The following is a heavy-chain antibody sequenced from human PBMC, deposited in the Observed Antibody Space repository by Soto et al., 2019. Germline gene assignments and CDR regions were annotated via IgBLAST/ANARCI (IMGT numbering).Heavy chain of an antibody. CDR1: GYTFTSYY. CDR3: AREGVYDFWSGSRGMDV. V-gene: IGHV1-46*01. Sequence: QVQLVQSGAEVKKPGASVKVSCKASGYTFTSYYMHWVRQAPGQGLEWMGIINPSGGSTSYAQKFQGRVTMTRDTSTSTVYMELSSLRSEDTAVYYCAREGVYDFWSGSRGMDVWGQGTTVTVSS. CDR2: INPSGGST. J-gene: IGHJ6*02. D-gene: IGHD3-3*01.